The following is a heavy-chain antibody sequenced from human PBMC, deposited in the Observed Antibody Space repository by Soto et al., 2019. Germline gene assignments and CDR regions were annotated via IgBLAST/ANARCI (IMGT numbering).Heavy chain of an antibody. Sequence: PSATLSVTCTVWGSSIGSGGYYCGWIRKDPGKRLEWLGRVYPGRNTHYTPPLKSRVSISLDLSKNQFSRKLTPVTAADTAAYYCARARWYDAFNVCAQGTVVTVSS. V-gene: IGHV4-61*02. CDR1: GSSIGSGGYY. D-gene: IGHD2-15*01. J-gene: IGHJ3*01. CDR3: ARARWYDAFNV. CDR2: VYPGRNT.